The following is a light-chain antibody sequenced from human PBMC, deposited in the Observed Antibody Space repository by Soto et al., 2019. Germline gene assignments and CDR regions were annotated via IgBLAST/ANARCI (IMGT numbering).Light chain of an antibody. CDR1: QSVRSN. J-gene: IGKJ1*01. V-gene: IGKV3-15*01. CDR3: QHYNNWPPWT. Sequence: IVMTQSPATLSVSPGERVTLSCRVSQSVRSNLAWYQKRPGRAPRLLIYGASSRATGIPARFSGSGSGTELTLTISSLQSEDFAVYYCQHYNNWPPWTFGQGTKVDIK. CDR2: GAS.